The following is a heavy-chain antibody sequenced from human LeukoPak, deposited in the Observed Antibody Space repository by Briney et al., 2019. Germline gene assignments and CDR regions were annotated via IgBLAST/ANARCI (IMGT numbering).Heavy chain of an antibody. CDR1: GYTFTGYY. D-gene: IGHD3-22*01. J-gene: IGHJ4*02. Sequence: ASVKVSCKASGYTFTGYYMHWVRQAPGQGLEWVGWINPNSGGTNYAQKFQGRVTMTRDTSISTAYMELSRLRSDDTAVYYCARVGDMGYDSSGYYGVDYWGQGTLVTVSS. V-gene: IGHV1-2*02. CDR3: ARVGDMGYDSSGYYGVDY. CDR2: INPNSGGT.